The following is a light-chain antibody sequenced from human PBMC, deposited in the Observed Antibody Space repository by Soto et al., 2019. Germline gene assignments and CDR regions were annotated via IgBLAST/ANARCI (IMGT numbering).Light chain of an antibody. CDR1: QTISKF. CDR2: AAS. V-gene: IGKV1-39*01. Sequence: DIQMTQSPSSLSASVGDRVTITCRASQTISKFLNWYQQKPGKAPKLLIYAASGLQSGVPSRFSGSRSGTDFNLTISSLQHEDFERYRCQPSPSPPYTFGQGTQLESK. J-gene: IGKJ2*01. CDR3: QPSPSPPYT.